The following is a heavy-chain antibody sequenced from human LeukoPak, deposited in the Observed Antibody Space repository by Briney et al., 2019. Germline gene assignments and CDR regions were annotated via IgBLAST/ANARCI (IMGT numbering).Heavy chain of an antibody. CDR3: ARRRDHYYDSSGSYPPFDY. Sequence: ASVKVSCKASGGTFISYAISWVRQAPGQGLEWMGGIIPIFGTANYAQKFQGRVTITADESTSTAYMELSSLRSEDTAVYYCARRRDHYYDSSGSYPPFDYWGQGTLVTVSS. CDR2: IIPIFGTA. CDR1: GGTFISYA. D-gene: IGHD3-22*01. J-gene: IGHJ4*02. V-gene: IGHV1-69*13.